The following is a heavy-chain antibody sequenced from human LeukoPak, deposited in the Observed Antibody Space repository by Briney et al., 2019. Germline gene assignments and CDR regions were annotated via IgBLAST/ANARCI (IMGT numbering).Heavy chain of an antibody. D-gene: IGHD3-10*01. CDR1: CYSFTSYR. CDR3: ARFYGSGSYYPAAY. CDR2: IYPGDYDT. V-gene: IGHV5-51*01. Sequence: GEALKISFKGSCYSFTSYRIGWGRPMPGKGLEWMGIIYPGDYDTRYSPSFQGQVTISADKSISTAYLQWSSLKASDTAMYYCARFYGSGSYYPAAYWGQGTLVTVSS. J-gene: IGHJ4*02.